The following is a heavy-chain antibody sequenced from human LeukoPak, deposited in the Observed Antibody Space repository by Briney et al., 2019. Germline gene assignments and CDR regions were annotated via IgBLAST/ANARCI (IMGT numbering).Heavy chain of an antibody. Sequence: PGGSLRLSCAASGFTFSSYGMSWVRQAPGKGLEWVSYISSSGSTIYYADSVKGRFTISRDNAKNSLYLQMNSLRAEDTAVYYCARSAWFGELWVDYWGQGTLVTVSS. D-gene: IGHD3-10*01. CDR3: ARSAWFGELWVDY. CDR1: GFTFSSYG. CDR2: ISSSGSTI. V-gene: IGHV3-48*04. J-gene: IGHJ4*02.